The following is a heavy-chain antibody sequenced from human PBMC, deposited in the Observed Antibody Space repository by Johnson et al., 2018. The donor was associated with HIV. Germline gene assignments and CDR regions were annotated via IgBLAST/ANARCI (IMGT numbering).Heavy chain of an antibody. Sequence: QVQLVESGGGLVKPGGSLRLSCAASGFTFNNAWMSWVRQAPGKGLEWVAVIGYDGSNKYYADSVKGRFTISRDNSKNTLYLQMNSLRAEDTAVYYCARAHDAFDIWGQGTMVTVSS. V-gene: IGHV3-33*08. CDR3: ARAHDAFDI. J-gene: IGHJ3*02. CDR1: GFTFNNAW. CDR2: IGYDGSNK.